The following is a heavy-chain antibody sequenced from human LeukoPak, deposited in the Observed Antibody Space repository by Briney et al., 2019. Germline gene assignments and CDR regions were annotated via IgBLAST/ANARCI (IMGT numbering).Heavy chain of an antibody. CDR2: ISSSGSYI. Sequence: GGSLRLSCAASGVTFSDSAMTWVRQVPVKGLEWVSSISSSGSYIYYADSVKGRFTISRDNAKNSLYLQMNSLRADDTAVYHCARGAGTIFGEYYYYMDVWGKGTAVTVSS. J-gene: IGHJ6*03. V-gene: IGHV3-21*01. D-gene: IGHD3-3*02. CDR1: GVTFSDSA. CDR3: ARGAGTIFGEYYYYMDV.